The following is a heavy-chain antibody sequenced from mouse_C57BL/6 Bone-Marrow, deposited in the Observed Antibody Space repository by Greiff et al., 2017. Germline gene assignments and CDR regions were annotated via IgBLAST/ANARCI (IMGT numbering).Heavy chain of an antibody. D-gene: IGHD2-12*01. V-gene: IGHV1-15*01. CDR2: IDPETGGT. CDR3: TRSELLLFAY. CDR1: GYTFPDYE. J-gene: IGHJ3*01. Sequence: QVQLQQSGAELVRPGASVTLSCKASGYTFPDYEMHWVKQTPVHGLEWIGAIDPETGGTAYNQKFKGKAILTADNSSSPAYMELRSLTSEDSAVYYCTRSELLLFAYWGQGALVTVSA.